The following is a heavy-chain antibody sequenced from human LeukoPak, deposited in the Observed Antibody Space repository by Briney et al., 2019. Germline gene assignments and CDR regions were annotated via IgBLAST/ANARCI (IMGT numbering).Heavy chain of an antibody. CDR1: GFTFSSYW. Sequence: PGGTLRLSCAISGFTFSSYWMSWVRQAPGKGLEWVARIFEDGSETYYLDSVRGRFTFSRDNAKNSLYPQMNSLRGEGTAVYYCARDAARRFDLWGQGTLVTVS. J-gene: IGHJ4*02. V-gene: IGHV3-7*01. CDR2: IFEDGSET. CDR3: ARDAARRFDL.